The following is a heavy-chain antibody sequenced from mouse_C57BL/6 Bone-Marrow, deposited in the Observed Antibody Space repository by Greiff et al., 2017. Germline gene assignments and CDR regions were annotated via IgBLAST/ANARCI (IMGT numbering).Heavy chain of an antibody. Sequence: EVKVEESGAELVRPGASVKLSCTASGFNIKDGYMHWVKQRPEQGLVWFGWIVPENGGTEYASKLQGQASITADPSSNTAYLQLSSLTSEDTAVYYCTAGSGYTWVAYWGQGTMLTVSA. CDR3: TAGSGYTWVAY. CDR2: IVPENGGT. CDR1: GFNIKDGY. J-gene: IGHJ3*01. D-gene: IGHD1-1*01. V-gene: IGHV14-4*01.